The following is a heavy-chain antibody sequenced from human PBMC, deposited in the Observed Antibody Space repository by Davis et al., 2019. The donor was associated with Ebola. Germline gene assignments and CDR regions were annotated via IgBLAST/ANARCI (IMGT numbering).Heavy chain of an antibody. V-gene: IGHV4-59*08. J-gene: IGHJ2*01. CDR1: GASTSSYY. D-gene: IGHD1-14*01. CDR2: SYYSGSA. Sequence: SETLSLTCTVSGASTSSYYWSWIRQRPGEGLEWIGCSYYSGSADYNPSLRSRVHISVGTSNNQFSLNLSSVTAADTAVYYCARLWGLQPHYWYFDVWGRGTLVTVSP. CDR3: ARLWGLQPHYWYFDV.